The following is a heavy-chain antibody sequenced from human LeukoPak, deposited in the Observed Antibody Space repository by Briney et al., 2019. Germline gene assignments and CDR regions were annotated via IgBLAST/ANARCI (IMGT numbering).Heavy chain of an antibody. CDR2: ISYDGSNK. Sequence: GGSLRLSCAASGFTFSSYAMHWVRQAPGKGLEWVVVISYDGSNKYYADSVKGRFTISRDNSKNTLYLQMNSLRAEDTAVYYCAREGTRYFDWLLHNRNFDYWGQGTLVTVSS. D-gene: IGHD3-9*01. V-gene: IGHV3-30*04. CDR3: AREGTRYFDWLLHNRNFDY. J-gene: IGHJ4*02. CDR1: GFTFSSYA.